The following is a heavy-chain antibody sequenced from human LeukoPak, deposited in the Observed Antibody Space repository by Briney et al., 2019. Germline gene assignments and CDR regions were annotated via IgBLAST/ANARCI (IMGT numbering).Heavy chain of an antibody. D-gene: IGHD3-22*01. CDR1: GFTFSSYW. J-gene: IGHJ4*02. V-gene: IGHV3-7*01. CDR3: ARGYDYDSAGYFNY. CDR2: IKQDGSEK. Sequence: PGGSLRLSCAASGFTFSSYWMSWVRQAPGKGLEWVANIKQDGSEKYYVDSVKGRFTISRDNAKNSLYLQMNSLRAEDTAVYCCARGYDYDSAGYFNYWGQGTLVTVSS.